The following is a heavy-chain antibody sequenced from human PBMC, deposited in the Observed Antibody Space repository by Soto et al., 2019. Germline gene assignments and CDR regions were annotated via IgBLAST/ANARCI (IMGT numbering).Heavy chain of an antibody. J-gene: IGHJ5*02. CDR3: ARATGFGELYGWFDP. CDR1: GFTFSSYA. V-gene: IGHV3-30-3*01. Sequence: QVQLVESGGGVVQPGRSLRLSCAASGFTFSSYAMHWVRQAPGKGLEWVAVISYDGSNKYYADSVKGRFTISRDNSKNTLYLQMNSLRAEDTAVYYCARATGFGELYGWFDPWGQGTLVTVST. D-gene: IGHD3-10*01. CDR2: ISYDGSNK.